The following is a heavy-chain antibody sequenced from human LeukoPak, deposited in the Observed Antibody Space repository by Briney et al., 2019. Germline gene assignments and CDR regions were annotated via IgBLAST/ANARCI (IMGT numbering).Heavy chain of an antibody. CDR1: GYSFTSYL. CDR2: IYPGDSDT. CDR3: ARRDASGSYAYY. Sequence: GSLRLSCKRSGYSFTSYLIAWVRQMPSKGLEWMGIIYPGDSDTSYSPSFQRQVTISADKSISTAYLQWSSLKASHTPMYYCARRDASGSYAYYWGQGTLVTVSS. D-gene: IGHD3-10*01. J-gene: IGHJ4*02. V-gene: IGHV5-51*01.